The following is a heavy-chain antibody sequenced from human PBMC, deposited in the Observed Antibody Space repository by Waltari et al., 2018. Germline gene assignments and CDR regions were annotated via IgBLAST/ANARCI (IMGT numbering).Heavy chain of an antibody. Sequence: EVHLVDSGGDLIQPGGYMRLSCWALGFLVGSYTINSVRQAPGKGLEWIAHLGRRPGDIRYALSVLGRFTISSDKAKNSVYLQMDNLRGEDTAVYFCARDAQFESSGYDYFFDHWGRGTLVTVSS. J-gene: IGHJ4*02. D-gene: IGHD3-22*01. CDR2: LGRRPGDI. V-gene: IGHV3-48*01. CDR1: GFLVGSYT. CDR3: ARDAQFESSGYDYFFDH.